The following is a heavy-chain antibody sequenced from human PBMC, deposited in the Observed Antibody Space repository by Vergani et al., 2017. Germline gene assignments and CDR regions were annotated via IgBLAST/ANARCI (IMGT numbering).Heavy chain of an antibody. CDR1: GYSFTSYW. D-gene: IGHD3-10*01. CDR3: ARLGRYYYGSGSYNYFDY. V-gene: IGHV5-51*01. CDR2: IYPGDSDT. J-gene: IGHJ4*02. Sequence: EVQLVQSGAEVKKPGESLKISCKGSGYSFTSYWIGWVRQMPGKGLEWMGIIYPGDSDTRYSPSFQGQVTISAAKSISTAYLQWSSLKASDTAMYYCARLGRYYYGSGSYNYFDYWGQGTLVTVSS.